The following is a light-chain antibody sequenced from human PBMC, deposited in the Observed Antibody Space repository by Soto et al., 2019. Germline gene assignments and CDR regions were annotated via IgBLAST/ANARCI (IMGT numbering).Light chain of an antibody. CDR3: CSSAGTYTYV. Sequence: QSVLTQPRSVSGSPGQSVAISCTETNSNLGDYNYVSWYQQHPGKAPKLMISDVSKRPSGVPDRFSGSKSGNTASLTISGLQAEDEADYYCCSSAGTYTYVFGTGTKVTVL. V-gene: IGLV2-11*01. CDR2: DVS. CDR1: NSNLGDYNY. J-gene: IGLJ1*01.